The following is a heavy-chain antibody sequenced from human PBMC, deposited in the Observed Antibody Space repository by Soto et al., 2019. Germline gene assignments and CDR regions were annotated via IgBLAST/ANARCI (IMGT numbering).Heavy chain of an antibody. CDR2: LYYTGST. Sequence: SETLSLTCSVSGDSISSVAHYWAWVRQPPGKGLEWIGSLYYTGSTYYNPSLKSRAAISIDTSKNQFSLNLMSTTAADTAVYYCARLSGSYNDRYFDSWGQGTLVTVSS. CDR1: GDSISSVAHY. CDR3: ARLSGSYNDRYFDS. D-gene: IGHD1-26*01. V-gene: IGHV4-39*01. J-gene: IGHJ4*02.